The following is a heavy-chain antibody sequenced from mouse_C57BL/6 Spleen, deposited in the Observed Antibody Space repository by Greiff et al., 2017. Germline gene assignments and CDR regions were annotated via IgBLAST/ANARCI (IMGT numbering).Heavy chain of an antibody. CDR2: IDPEDGDT. J-gene: IGHJ4*01. CDR1: GFNIKDYY. Sequence: EVKLQESGAELVRPGASVKLSCTASGFNIKDYYMHWVKQRPEQGLEWIGRIDPEDGDTEYAPKFQGKATMTADTSSNTAYLHLRSLSSEDTAVYYYPRWLRLAMDYWGQGTSVTVSS. V-gene: IGHV14-1*01. D-gene: IGHD2-2*01. CDR3: PRWLRLAMDY.